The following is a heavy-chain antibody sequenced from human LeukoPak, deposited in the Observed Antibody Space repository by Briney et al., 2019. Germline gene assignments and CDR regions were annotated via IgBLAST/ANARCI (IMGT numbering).Heavy chain of an antibody. CDR2: IRYDGSNK. D-gene: IGHD3-22*01. V-gene: IGHV3-30*02. CDR3: AKDQYYDSSGYYPAEYFQH. J-gene: IGHJ1*01. Sequence: GGSLRLSCAASGFTFSSYGMHWVRQAPGKGPEWVAFIRYDGSNKYYADSVKGRFTISRDNSKNTLYLQMNSLRAEDTAVYYCAKDQYYDSSGYYPAEYFQHWGQGTLVTVSS. CDR1: GFTFSSYG.